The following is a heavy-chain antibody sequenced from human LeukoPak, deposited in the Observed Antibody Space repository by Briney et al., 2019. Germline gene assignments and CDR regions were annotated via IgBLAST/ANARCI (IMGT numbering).Heavy chain of an antibody. J-gene: IGHJ4*02. CDR2: TWYDGSNK. D-gene: IGHD3-22*01. CDR1: GFTFSSYG. CDR3: ARDISPYYYDSSGYYAY. V-gene: IGHV3-33*01. Sequence: GGSLRLSCAASGFTFSSYGMHWVRQAPGKGLEWVAVTWYDGSNKYYGDSVKGRFTISRDNSKKTLYLQMNSLRVEDTAVYYCARDISPYYYDSSGYYAYWGQGTLVTVSS.